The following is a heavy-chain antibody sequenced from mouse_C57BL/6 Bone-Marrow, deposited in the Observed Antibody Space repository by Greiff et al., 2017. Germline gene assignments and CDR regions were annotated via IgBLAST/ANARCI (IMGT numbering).Heavy chain of an antibody. Sequence: VQLQQSGAELVRPGTSVKMSCKASGYTFTNYCIGWAKQRPGHGLEWIGDIYPGGGYTNYNEKFKGKATLTADQSSSTAYMQFSSLTSEDSAIYYGARYYGSSYNFDDWGQGTTLTVSS. CDR3: ARYYGSSYNFDD. CDR2: IYPGGGYT. V-gene: IGHV1-63*01. D-gene: IGHD1-1*01. J-gene: IGHJ2*01. CDR1: GYTFTNYC.